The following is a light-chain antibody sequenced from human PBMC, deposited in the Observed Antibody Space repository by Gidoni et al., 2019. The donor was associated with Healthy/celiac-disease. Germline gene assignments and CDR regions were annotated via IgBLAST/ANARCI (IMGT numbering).Light chain of an antibody. CDR3: QQYGSSRYT. V-gene: IGKV3-20*01. J-gene: IGKJ2*01. CDR2: GAS. Sequence: EIVLTQSPGTLSLSPGERATLSCRASQSFSSSYLASYQQKPSQAPRLLIYGASSRATGIPDRFSGSGSGTDFTLTISRLDPEDFAVYYCQQYGSSRYTFGRXTKLEIK. CDR1: QSFSSSY.